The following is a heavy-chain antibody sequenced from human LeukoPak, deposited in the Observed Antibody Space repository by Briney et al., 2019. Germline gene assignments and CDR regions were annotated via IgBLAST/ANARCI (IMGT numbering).Heavy chain of an antibody. CDR1: GFTFSDYY. CDR2: ISSSGSTI. J-gene: IGHJ6*03. CDR3: ARDRYDSSDYYYYYMDV. D-gene: IGHD3-22*01. V-gene: IGHV3-11*04. Sequence: GGSLRLSCAASGFTFSDYYMSWIRQAPGKGLEWVSYISSSGSTIYYADSEKGRFTISRDNAKNSLYLQMNSLRAEDTAVYYCARDRYDSSDYYYYYMDVWGKGTTVTVSS.